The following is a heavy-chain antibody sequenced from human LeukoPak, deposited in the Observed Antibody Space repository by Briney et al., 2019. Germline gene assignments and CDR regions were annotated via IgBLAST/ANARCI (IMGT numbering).Heavy chain of an antibody. V-gene: IGHV4-39*07. CDR3: ARGPGEEQLVSGVGGFDY. CDR2: IYYSGST. D-gene: IGHD6-6*01. J-gene: IGHJ4*02. Sequence: SSETLSLTCTVSGGSISSSSYYWGWIRQPPGKGLEWIGSIYYSGSTYYNPSLKSRVTISVDTSKNQFSLKLSSVTAADTAVYYCARGPGEEQLVSGVGGFDYWDQGTLVTVSS. CDR1: GGSISSSSYY.